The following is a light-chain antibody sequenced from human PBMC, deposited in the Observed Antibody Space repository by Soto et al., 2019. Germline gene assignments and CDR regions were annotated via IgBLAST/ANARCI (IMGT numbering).Light chain of an antibody. CDR2: AAS. J-gene: IGKJ2*01. V-gene: IGKV3-20*01. CDR3: QQYGRSPVT. CDR1: QSVRSRY. Sequence: EIVLTQSPGTLSLSPGERATLSCRASQSVRSRYLAWYQQKPGQAPSLLIYAASTRANGIPDRFSGSGSGTDFTLTISRLEPEDFSVYHCQQYGRSPVTFGQGTKLEIK.